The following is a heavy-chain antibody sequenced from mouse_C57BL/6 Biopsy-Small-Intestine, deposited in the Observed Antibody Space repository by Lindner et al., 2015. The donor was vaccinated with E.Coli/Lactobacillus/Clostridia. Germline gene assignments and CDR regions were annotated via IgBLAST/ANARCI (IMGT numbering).Heavy chain of an antibody. D-gene: IGHD4-1*01. Sequence: VQLQESGGGLVQSGRSLRLSCATSGFTFSDFYMEWVRQAPGKGLEWIAASRNKANDYTTEYSDSVKGRFIVSRDTSQSILYLQMNALRAEDTAIYYCARDLGAMDYWGQGTSVTVSS. CDR2: SRNKANDYTT. CDR1: GFTFSDFY. V-gene: IGHV7-1*01. J-gene: IGHJ4*01. CDR3: ARDLGAMDY.